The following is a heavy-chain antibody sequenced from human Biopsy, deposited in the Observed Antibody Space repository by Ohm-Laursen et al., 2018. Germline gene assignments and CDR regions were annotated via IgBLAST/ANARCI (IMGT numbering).Heavy chain of an antibody. CDR3: ARIPILVVPAAIVYRHRRHLQGLDV. V-gene: IGHV2-70*16. J-gene: IGHJ6*02. D-gene: IGHD2-2*02. Sequence: TQTLTLTCTLSGFSLNTRGMSVTWIRQPPGKALEWLARIDWGDPKFYNGSLKTRLTISKDTSENHVVLTLSDVDPVDTATYYCARIPILVVPAAIVYRHRRHLQGLDVWGQGTTVIVSS. CDR2: IDWGDPK. CDR1: GFSLNTRGMS.